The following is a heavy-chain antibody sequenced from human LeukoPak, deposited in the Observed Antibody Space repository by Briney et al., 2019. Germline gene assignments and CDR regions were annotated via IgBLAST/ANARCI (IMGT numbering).Heavy chain of an antibody. D-gene: IGHD3-22*01. Sequence: GGSLRLSCAASGFTFDDYGLSWVRQAPGKGLEWVSTINWNGGSTGYADSVKGRFTISGDNSKNTLYLQMNSLRAEDTAVYYCAKDPLDYYDSSGYFEYFQHWGQGTLVTVSS. CDR2: INWNGGST. V-gene: IGHV3-20*04. J-gene: IGHJ1*01. CDR3: AKDPLDYYDSSGYFEYFQH. CDR1: GFTFDDYG.